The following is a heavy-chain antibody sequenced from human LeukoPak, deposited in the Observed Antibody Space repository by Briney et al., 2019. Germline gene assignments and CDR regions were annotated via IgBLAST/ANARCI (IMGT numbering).Heavy chain of an antibody. J-gene: IGHJ3*02. D-gene: IGHD3-3*01. Sequence: PGGSLRLSCAASGFTFSNAWMSWVRQAPGKGLEWVGRIKSKTDGGTTDYAAPVKGRFTISRDDSKNTLYLQMNSLRAEDTAVYYCANGVVMGAFDIWGQGTMVTVSS. V-gene: IGHV3-15*01. CDR2: IKSKTDGGTT. CDR1: GFTFSNAW. CDR3: ANGVVMGAFDI.